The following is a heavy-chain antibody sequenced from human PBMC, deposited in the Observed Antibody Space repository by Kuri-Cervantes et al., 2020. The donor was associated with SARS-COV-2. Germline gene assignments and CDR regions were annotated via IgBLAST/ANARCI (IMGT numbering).Heavy chain of an antibody. CDR1: GFTFTSFA. Sequence: GESLKISCEASGFTFTSFAMHWVRQAPGKGLEWVSVIWYDGSNKYYADSVKGRFTISRDNSRKTLYLQMDSLRAEDTAVYYCARDPTHIASAGTGDYWGQGTLVTVSS. CDR3: ARDPTHIASAGTGDY. D-gene: IGHD6-13*01. CDR2: IWYDGSNK. J-gene: IGHJ4*02. V-gene: IGHV3-33*01.